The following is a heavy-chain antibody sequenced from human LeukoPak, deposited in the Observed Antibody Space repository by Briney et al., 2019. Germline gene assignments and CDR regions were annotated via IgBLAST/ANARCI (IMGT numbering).Heavy chain of an antibody. CDR2: VYHTGTS. CDR3: TRVVNGGHFDY. V-gene: IGHV4-59*01. Sequence: SETLSLTCSVSGASNNDYYWTWIRQPPGKGLEWIGYVYHTGTSGYHPSLKSRVAMSLDTSKNQVSLKLRSVTAADTAVYFCTRVVNGGHFDYWGQGTLVTVSS. CDR1: GASNNDYY. J-gene: IGHJ4*02. D-gene: IGHD2-8*01.